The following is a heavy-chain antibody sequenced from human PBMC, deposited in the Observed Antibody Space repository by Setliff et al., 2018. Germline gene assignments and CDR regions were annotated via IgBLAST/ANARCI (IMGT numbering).Heavy chain of an antibody. V-gene: IGHV1-18*01. Sequence: CKSSGFTFTDYGITWVRQVPGQGLEWMGWINNYNFNTQYAQKFQGRVTVTTDTSTTTAYMELRSLRADDTAVYYCARINFYVSSGYYYAPELWGQGTTVTVSS. CDR2: INNYNFNT. CDR1: GFTFTDYG. D-gene: IGHD3-22*01. J-gene: IGHJ4*02. CDR3: ARINFYVSSGYYYAPEL.